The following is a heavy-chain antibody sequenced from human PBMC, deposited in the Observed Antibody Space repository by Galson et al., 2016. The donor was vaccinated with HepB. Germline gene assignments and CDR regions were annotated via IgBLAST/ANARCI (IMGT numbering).Heavy chain of an antibody. J-gene: IGHJ3*02. D-gene: IGHD5-24*01. Sequence: SLRLSCAASGFTLSTNSMNWVRQAPGKGLEWVSSISSGSSYIYYADSLKGRFTISRGNAKNSLYLQMNSLRAEDKAVYYCARDRGMATILDAFDIWGQGTMVTVSS. CDR1: GFTLSTNS. V-gene: IGHV3-21*01. CDR3: ARDRGMATILDAFDI. CDR2: ISSGSSYI.